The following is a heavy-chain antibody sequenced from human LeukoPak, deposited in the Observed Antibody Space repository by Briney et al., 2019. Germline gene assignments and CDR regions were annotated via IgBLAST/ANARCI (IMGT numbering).Heavy chain of an antibody. CDR2: INHSGSN. CDR3: ARDGFTSGWNFFDP. D-gene: IGHD6-19*01. V-gene: IGHV4-34*01. CDR1: GGSFSGYY. J-gene: IGHJ5*02. Sequence: SETLSLTCAVYGGSFSGYYWSWIPQPPGKGVEWIGEINHSGSNNYNPSLKSRVTMSLDTAKNQFSLKLTSVTAAETAVYYCARDGFTSGWNFFDPWGQGILVTVSS.